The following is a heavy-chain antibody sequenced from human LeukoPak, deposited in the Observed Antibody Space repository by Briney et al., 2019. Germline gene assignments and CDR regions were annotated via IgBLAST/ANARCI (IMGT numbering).Heavy chain of an antibody. J-gene: IGHJ6*03. V-gene: IGHV1-2*02. CDR2: ISPNSGDT. CDR1: GYTFTGHY. D-gene: IGHD6-19*01. CDR3: ARAAIAVAGDYHYHYMDV. Sequence: GASVKVSCKASGYTFTGHYMYWVRQAPGQGLEWMGWISPNSGDTDYAQRFQGRVSMTRDTSISTAYMELSRLRSDDTAVYYCARAAIAVAGDYHYHYMDVWGKGTTVTVSS.